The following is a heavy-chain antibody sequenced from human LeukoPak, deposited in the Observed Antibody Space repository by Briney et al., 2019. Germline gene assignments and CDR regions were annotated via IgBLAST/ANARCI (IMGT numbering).Heavy chain of an antibody. J-gene: IGHJ4*02. CDR3: ARVAAKTVDY. V-gene: IGHV4-4*02. CDR1: GGSITSGNW. CDR2: IYYSGST. D-gene: IGHD2-15*01. Sequence: PSETLSLTCAVSGGSITSGNWWAWVRQPPGKGLEWIGSIYYSGSTSYNPSLKSRVTISVDTSKNQFSLKLNSVTAADTAVYYCARVAAKTVDYWGQGTLVTVSS.